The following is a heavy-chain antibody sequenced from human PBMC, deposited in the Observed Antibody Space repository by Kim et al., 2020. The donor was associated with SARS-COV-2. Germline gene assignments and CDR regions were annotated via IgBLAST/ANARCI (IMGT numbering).Heavy chain of an antibody. CDR3: AKDISGYSYGEASDY. V-gene: IGHV3-43*02. Sequence: GGSLRLSCAASGFTFDDYAMHWVRQAPGKGLEWVSLISGDGGSTYYADSVKGRFTISRDNSKNSLYLQMNSLRTEDTALYYCAKDISGYSYGEASDYWGQGTLVTVSS. CDR2: ISGDGGST. D-gene: IGHD5-18*01. CDR1: GFTFDDYA. J-gene: IGHJ4*02.